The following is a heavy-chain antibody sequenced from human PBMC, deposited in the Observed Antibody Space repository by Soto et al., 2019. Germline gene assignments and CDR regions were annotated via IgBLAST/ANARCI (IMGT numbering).Heavy chain of an antibody. CDR2: VYYSGST. CDR1: GGSISNYY. V-gene: IGHV4-59*08. D-gene: IGHD6-13*01. J-gene: IGHJ4*02. Sequence: SETLSLTCTVSGGSISNYYWSWIRQPPGKGLEWIGYVYYSGSTSYNPSLRSRVTISVNTSKSQFSLQLSSVTAADTAVYYCAGASSPYYFDYWGQETLVTVSS. CDR3: AGASSPYYFDY.